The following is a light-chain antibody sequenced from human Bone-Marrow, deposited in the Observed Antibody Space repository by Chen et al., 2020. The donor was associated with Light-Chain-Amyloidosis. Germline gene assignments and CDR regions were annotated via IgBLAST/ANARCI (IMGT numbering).Light chain of an antibody. V-gene: IGLV3-25*03. CDR3: QSADSSGTYEVI. CDR1: DLPTKY. J-gene: IGLJ2*01. CDR2: RDT. Sequence: YESTQPPSVSFSPCHTGRHTCSGDDLPTKYAYWYQQKPGQAAVLVIHRDTERPSGISERFSGSSSGTTATLTNSGVQAEDEADYHCQSADSSGTYEVIFGGGTKLTVL.